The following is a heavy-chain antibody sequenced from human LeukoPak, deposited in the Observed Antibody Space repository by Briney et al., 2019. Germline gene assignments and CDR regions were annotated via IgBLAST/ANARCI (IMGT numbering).Heavy chain of an antibody. CDR1: GFTFSDYY. CDR2: ISSSSSYT. D-gene: IGHD5-12*01. J-gene: IGHJ4*02. Sequence: GGSLRLSCAASGFTFSDYYMSWIRQAPGKGLEWVSYISSSSSYTNYADSVKGRFTISRDNAKNSLYLQMNSLRAEDTAVYYCARLGWATAPLDYWGQGTLATVSS. CDR3: ARLGWATAPLDY. V-gene: IGHV3-11*06.